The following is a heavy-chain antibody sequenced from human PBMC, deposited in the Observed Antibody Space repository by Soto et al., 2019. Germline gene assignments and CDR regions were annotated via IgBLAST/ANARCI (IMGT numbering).Heavy chain of an antibody. V-gene: IGHV4-34*01. CDR3: ARGTGCTNGVCYSGAYYYMDV. Sequence: SETLSLTCAVYGGSFSGYYWSWIRQPPGKGLEWIGEINHSGSTNYNPSLKSRVTISVDTSKNQFSLKLSSVTAADTAVYCCARGTGCTNGVCYSGAYYYMDVWGKGTTVTVSS. CDR1: GGSFSGYY. D-gene: IGHD2-8*01. CDR2: INHSGST. J-gene: IGHJ6*03.